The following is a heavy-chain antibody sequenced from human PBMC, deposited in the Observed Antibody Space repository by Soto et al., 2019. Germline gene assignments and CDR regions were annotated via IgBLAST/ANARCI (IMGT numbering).Heavy chain of an antibody. D-gene: IGHD3-10*01. Sequence: QLLLQESGPGLLKPSETLSLTCTVSGVSITSGTYYWGWIRQPPGKGLEWIGTIYYTGSTYYDPSLKSRVTIPVDTSKNQFSLKLTSVTAADPAVYYCALSSGKLLWFGEPFSGSGFHPWGQGTLVTVSS. CDR2: IYYTGST. CDR1: GVSITSGTYY. V-gene: IGHV4-39*01. CDR3: ALSSGKLLWFGEPFSGSGFHP. J-gene: IGHJ5*02.